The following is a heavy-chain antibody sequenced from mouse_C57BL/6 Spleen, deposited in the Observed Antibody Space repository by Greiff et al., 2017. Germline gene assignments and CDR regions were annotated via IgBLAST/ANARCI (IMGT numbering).Heavy chain of an antibody. CDR1: GYSITSGYY. CDR3: AMLYYDYDGWFAY. CDR2: ISYDGSN. Sequence: EVKLQESGPGLVKPSQSLSLTCSVTGYSITSGYYWNWIRQFPGNKLEWMGYISYDGSNNYNPSLKNRISITRDTSKNQFFLKLNSVTTEETATYYCAMLYYDYDGWFAYWGQGTLVTVSA. J-gene: IGHJ3*01. D-gene: IGHD2-4*01. V-gene: IGHV3-6*01.